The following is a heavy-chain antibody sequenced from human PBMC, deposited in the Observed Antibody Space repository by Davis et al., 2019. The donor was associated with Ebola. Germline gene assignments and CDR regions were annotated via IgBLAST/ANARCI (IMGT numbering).Heavy chain of an antibody. CDR2: ISAYNGNT. D-gene: IGHD3-10*01. V-gene: IGHV1-18*04. CDR1: GYTFTGYY. Sequence: ASVKVSCKASGYTFTGYYIHWVRQAPGQGLEWMGWISAYNGNTNYAQKLQGRVTMTTDTSTSTAYMELRSLRSDDTAVYYCARGVRGVSPLLSPWGQGTLVTVSS. J-gene: IGHJ5*02. CDR3: ARGVRGVSPLLSP.